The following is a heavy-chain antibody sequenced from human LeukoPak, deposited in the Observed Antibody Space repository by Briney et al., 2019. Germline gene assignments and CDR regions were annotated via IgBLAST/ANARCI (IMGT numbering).Heavy chain of an antibody. CDR3: AKVETSGGANCYALDY. V-gene: IGHV3-23*01. J-gene: IGHJ4*02. CDR1: GFTVSSNY. D-gene: IGHD2-2*01. CDR2: ISGSDGST. Sequence: GGSLRLSCAASGFTVSSNYMSWVRQAPGKGLEWVSAISGSDGSTYYADSVKGRFTISRDDSQNTLYLQMNSLSAEDTAVYYCAKVETSGGANCYALDYWGQGTLVTVSS.